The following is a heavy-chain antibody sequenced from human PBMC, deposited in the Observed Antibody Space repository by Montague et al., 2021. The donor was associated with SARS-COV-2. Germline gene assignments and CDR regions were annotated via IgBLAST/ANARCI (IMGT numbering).Heavy chain of an antibody. CDR1: GGSISSSSYY. CDR3: ASPAYYCDSSGSDAFDI. D-gene: IGHD3-22*01. CDR2: IYYSGGT. V-gene: IGHV4-39*01. Sequence: SETLSLTCTVSGGSISSSSYYWGWIRQPQGKGLEWIGSIYYSGGTYYDPSLKSRVTISVDASKNQFSLKLSSVTAADAAVYYCASPAYYCDSSGSDAFDIWGQGTMVTVSS. J-gene: IGHJ3*02.